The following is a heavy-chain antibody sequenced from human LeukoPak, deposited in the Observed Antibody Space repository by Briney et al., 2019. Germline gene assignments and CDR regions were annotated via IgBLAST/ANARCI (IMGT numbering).Heavy chain of an antibody. J-gene: IGHJ1*01. V-gene: IGHV1-69*05. CDR2: IIPIFGTA. Sequence: ASVKVSCKASGGTFSSYAISWVRQAPGQGLEWMGGIIPIFGTANYVQKFQGRVTITTDESTSTAYMELSNLRSEDTAVYYCARDHMYSREGAEYFQHWGQGTLVTVSS. D-gene: IGHD6-13*01. CDR3: ARDHMYSREGAEYFQH. CDR1: GGTFSSYA.